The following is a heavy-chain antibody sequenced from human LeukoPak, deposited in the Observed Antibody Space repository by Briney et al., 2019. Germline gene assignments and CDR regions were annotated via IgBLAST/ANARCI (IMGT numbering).Heavy chain of an antibody. V-gene: IGHV4-59*01. D-gene: IGHD6-19*01. Sequence: SETLSLTCVVYGESFSSYYWSWIRQPPGKGLEWIGYIYYSGSTNYNPSLKSRVTISVDTSKNQFSLKLSSVTAADTAVYYCARSSYSSGWKADLDYWGQGTLVTVSS. CDR2: IYYSGST. CDR3: ARSSYSSGWKADLDY. J-gene: IGHJ4*02. CDR1: GESFSSYY.